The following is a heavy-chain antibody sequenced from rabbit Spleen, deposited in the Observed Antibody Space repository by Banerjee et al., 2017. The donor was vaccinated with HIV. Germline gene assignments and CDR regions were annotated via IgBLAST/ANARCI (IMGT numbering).Heavy chain of an antibody. CDR3: ARDSETSSSYWTL. D-gene: IGHD1-1*01. J-gene: IGHJ4*01. CDR1: GFSFSSRYY. V-gene: IGHV1S40*01. CDR2: IDAGSSGDT. Sequence: QSLEESGGDLVKPGASLTLTYTASGFSFSSRYYMNWVRQAPGKGLEWIACIDAGSSGDTYYASWAKGRFTISKTSSTTVTLQMTSLTAADTATHFCARDSETSSSYWTLWGPGTLVTVS.